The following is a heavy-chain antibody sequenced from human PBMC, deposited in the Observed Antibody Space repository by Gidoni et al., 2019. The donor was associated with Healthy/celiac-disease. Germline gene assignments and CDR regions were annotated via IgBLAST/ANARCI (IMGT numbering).Heavy chain of an antibody. D-gene: IGHD6-19*01. CDR3: ARAVAGRTNWFDP. CDR1: GGSISSSSYY. CDR2: IYYSGST. Sequence: QLQLQESGPGLVKPSETLSLTCTVSGGSISSSSYYWGWIRQPPGKGLEGIGSIYYSGSTYYNPSLKSRVTISVDTSKNQFSLKLSSVTAADTAVYYCARAVAGRTNWFDPWGQGTLVTVSS. J-gene: IGHJ5*02. V-gene: IGHV4-39*01.